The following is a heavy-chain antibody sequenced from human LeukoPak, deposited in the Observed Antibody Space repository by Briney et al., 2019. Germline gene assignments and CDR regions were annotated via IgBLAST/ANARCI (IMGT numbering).Heavy chain of an antibody. J-gene: IGHJ4*02. Sequence: GGSLRLSCVASGFSFSYHGMNWVRLAPGKGLEWVSSVTGSGYSAYYADSVKGRFTNSRDNSKNTLYLQMNSLRAEDTAVYYCAKDWVVLLQPPDYWGQGTLVTVSS. CDR1: GFSFSYHG. D-gene: IGHD1-1*01. CDR3: AKDWVVLLQPPDY. V-gene: IGHV3-23*01. CDR2: VTGSGYSA.